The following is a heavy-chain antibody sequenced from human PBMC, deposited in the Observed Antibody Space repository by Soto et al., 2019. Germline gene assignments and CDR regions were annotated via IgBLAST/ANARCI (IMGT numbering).Heavy chain of an antibody. CDR1: GYTFTSYS. CDR2: INAGNGNT. Sequence: QVQLMQSGAEVKKPGASVKVSCKASGYTFTSYSMHWVRQAPGQRLEWMGWINAGNGNTKYSQKFQGRVTITRDTSASTAYMELSSLRSEDTAVYYCARGDGYYYCDYWGQGTLVTVSS. V-gene: IGHV1-3*01. J-gene: IGHJ4*02. CDR3: ARGDGYYYCDY. D-gene: IGHD3-22*01.